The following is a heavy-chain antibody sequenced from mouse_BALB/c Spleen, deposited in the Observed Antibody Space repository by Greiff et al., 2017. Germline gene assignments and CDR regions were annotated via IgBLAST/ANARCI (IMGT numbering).Heavy chain of an antibody. CDR1: GFSLTSYG. CDR2: IWAGGST. Sequence: VQGVESGPGLVAPSQSLSITCTVSGFSLTSYGVHWVRQPPGKGLEWLGVIWAGGSTNYNSALMSRLSISKDNSKSQVFLKMNSLQTDDTAMYYCARDKGFYAMDYWGQGTSVTVSS. J-gene: IGHJ4*01. V-gene: IGHV2-9*02. CDR3: ARDKGFYAMDY.